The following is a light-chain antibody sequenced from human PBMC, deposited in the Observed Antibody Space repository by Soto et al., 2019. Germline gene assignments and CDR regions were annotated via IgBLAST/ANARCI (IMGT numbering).Light chain of an antibody. CDR2: DAS. Sequence: EIVLEQSPATLSLSPGEKATLSCRASQSISSYLGWYQQKPGQAPRLLIYDASNRATGIPARFSGSGSGTDLTLTISSLEPEDSAVYYCQQRHSWPITFGQGTRLESK. V-gene: IGKV3-11*01. CDR1: QSISSY. CDR3: QQRHSWPIT. J-gene: IGKJ5*01.